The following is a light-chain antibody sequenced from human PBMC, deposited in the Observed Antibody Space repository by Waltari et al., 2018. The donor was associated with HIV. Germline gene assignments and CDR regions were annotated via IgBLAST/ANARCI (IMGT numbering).Light chain of an antibody. CDR1: QTVGNGA. CDR3: QQYAKSPWT. V-gene: IGKV3-20*01. Sequence: EIVLTQSPGTLSLSPGERATLSCRASQTVGNGALAWYQQKPGQAPRLLIYGASSRAADIPDRFSGSGSGTDFTLTIGTLEPEDFAVYYCQQYAKSPWTFGQGTKVEIK. CDR2: GAS. J-gene: IGKJ1*01.